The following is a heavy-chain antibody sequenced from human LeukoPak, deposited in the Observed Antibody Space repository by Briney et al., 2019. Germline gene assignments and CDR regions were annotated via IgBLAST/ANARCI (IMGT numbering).Heavy chain of an antibody. J-gene: IGHJ4*02. CDR1: GYTFTGYY. CDR3: ARGSSIGWSPEVH. Sequence: GASVKVSCKASGYTFTGYYMHWVRQAPGQGLEWMGWINPNSGGTNYAQKFQGRVTMTRDTSISTAYMELSRLRSDDTAVYYCARGSSIGWSPEVHWGQGTLVTVSS. D-gene: IGHD6-19*01. CDR2: INPNSGGT. V-gene: IGHV1-2*02.